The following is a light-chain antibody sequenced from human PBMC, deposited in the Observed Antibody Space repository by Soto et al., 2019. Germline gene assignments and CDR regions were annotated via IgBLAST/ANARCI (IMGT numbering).Light chain of an antibody. CDR3: QQYGSSPLT. CDR1: QSVSSSY. V-gene: IGKV3-20*01. Sequence: EXVLMQSPGTLSLSPGERATLSCRASQSVSSSYLAWYQQKPGQAPRLLIYGASSRATGIPDRFSGSGSGTDFTLTISRLEPEDFAVYYCQQYGSSPLTFGGGTKVDI. J-gene: IGKJ4*01. CDR2: GAS.